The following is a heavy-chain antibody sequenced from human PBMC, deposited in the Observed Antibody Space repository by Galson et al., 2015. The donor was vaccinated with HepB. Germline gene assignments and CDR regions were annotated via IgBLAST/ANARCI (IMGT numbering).Heavy chain of an antibody. J-gene: IGHJ5*02. V-gene: IGHV1-46*01. D-gene: IGHD2-2*01. CDR3: AREGYCSSTSCYLVDP. CDR1: GYTFTSYY. CDR2: INPSGGST. Sequence: SVKASCKASGYTFTSYYMHWVRQAPGQGLEWMGIINPSGGSTSYAQKFQGRVTMTRDTSTSTVYMELSSLRSEDTAVYYCAREGYCSSTSCYLVDPWGQGTLVTVSS.